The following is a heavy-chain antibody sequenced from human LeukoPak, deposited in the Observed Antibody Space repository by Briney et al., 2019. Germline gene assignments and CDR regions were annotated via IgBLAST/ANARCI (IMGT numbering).Heavy chain of an antibody. J-gene: IGHJ4*02. CDR3: ARGRWLQPFDY. Sequence: SETLSLTCTVSGGSISSSSYYWGWIRQPPGKGLEWIGSIYYSGSTYYNPSLKSRVTISVDTSKNQFSLKLSSVTAADTAVCYCARGRWLQPFDYWGQGTLVTVSS. V-gene: IGHV4-39*01. D-gene: IGHD5-24*01. CDR2: IYYSGST. CDR1: GGSISSSSYY.